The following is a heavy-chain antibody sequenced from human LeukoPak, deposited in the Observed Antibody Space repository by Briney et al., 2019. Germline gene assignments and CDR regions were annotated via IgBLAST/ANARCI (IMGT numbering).Heavy chain of an antibody. D-gene: IGHD2-8*01. V-gene: IGHV1-69*13. CDR2: IIPIFGTA. CDR1: GGTFISYA. CDR3: ARYCTNGVCYFDY. Sequence: GASVKVSCKDSGGTFISYAISWVRQAPGQGLEWMGGIIPIFGTANYAQKFQGRVTITADGSTSTAYMELSSLRSEDTAVYYCARYCTNGVCYFDYWGQGTLVTVSS. J-gene: IGHJ4*02.